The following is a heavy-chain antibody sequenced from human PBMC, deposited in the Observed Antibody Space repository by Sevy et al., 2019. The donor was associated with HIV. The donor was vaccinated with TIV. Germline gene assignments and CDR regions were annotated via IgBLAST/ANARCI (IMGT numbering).Heavy chain of an antibody. CDR3: ATALTYCGGDCYQFDY. CDR1: GYTFTSYG. CDR2: ISAYNGKT. J-gene: IGHJ4*02. D-gene: IGHD2-21*02. Sequence: ASVKVSCKASGYTFTSYGINWVRQAPGQGLEWMGWISAYNGKTNYAQKLQGRVTMTTDTSTSTAYMELRSLRSDDTAVYYCATALTYCGGDCYQFDYWGQGTLVTVSS. V-gene: IGHV1-18*04.